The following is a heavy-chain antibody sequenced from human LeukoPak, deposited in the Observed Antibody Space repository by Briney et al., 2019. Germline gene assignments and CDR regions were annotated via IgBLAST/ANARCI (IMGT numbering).Heavy chain of an antibody. CDR1: GFTFSSCS. J-gene: IGHJ4*02. CDR3: ARSSLPGYSSD. Sequence: GGSLRLSCAASGFTFSSCSMNWVRQAPGKGLEWVSSISSSSSYTYYADSVKGRFTISRDNAKNSLYLQMNSLRAEDTAVYYCARSSLPGYSSDWGQGTLVTVSS. D-gene: IGHD6-19*01. CDR2: ISSSSSYT. V-gene: IGHV3-21*01.